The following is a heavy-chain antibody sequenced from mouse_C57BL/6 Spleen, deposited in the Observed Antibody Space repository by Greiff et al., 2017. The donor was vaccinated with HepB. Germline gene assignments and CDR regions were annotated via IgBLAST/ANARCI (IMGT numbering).Heavy chain of an antibody. J-gene: IGHJ1*03. V-gene: IGHV1-9*01. Sequence: VKLQESGAELMKPGASVKLSCKATGYTFTGYWIEWVKQRPGHGLEWIGEILPGSGSTNYNEKFKGKATFTADTSSNTAYMKLSSLTTEDSAIYYCARKVYDGYYGWYFDVWGTGTTVTVSS. D-gene: IGHD2-3*01. CDR2: ILPGSGST. CDR3: ARKVYDGYYGWYFDV. CDR1: GYTFTGYW.